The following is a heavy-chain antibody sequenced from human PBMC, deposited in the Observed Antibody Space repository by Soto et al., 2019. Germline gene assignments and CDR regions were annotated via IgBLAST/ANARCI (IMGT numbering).Heavy chain of an antibody. CDR1: GFTFSSYA. V-gene: IGHV3-23*01. D-gene: IGHD3-3*01. CDR2: ISGSGGST. Sequence: GGSLRLSCAASGFTFSSYAMSWVRQAPGEGLGWVSAISGSGGSTYYADSVKGRFTISRDNSKNTLYLQMNSLRAEDTAVYYCAKDHRFWSGYYPPNYGMDVWGQGTTVTVSS. J-gene: IGHJ6*02. CDR3: AKDHRFWSGYYPPNYGMDV.